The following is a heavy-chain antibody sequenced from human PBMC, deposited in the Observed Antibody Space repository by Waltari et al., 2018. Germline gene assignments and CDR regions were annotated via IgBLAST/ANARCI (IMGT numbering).Heavy chain of an antibody. CDR1: GGSFSGYY. D-gene: IGHD4-17*01. J-gene: IGHJ2*01. Sequence: QVQLQPWGAGLLKPSETLSLTCAVYGGSFSGYYWSWIRQPPGKGLEWIGEINHSGSTNYNPSLKSRVTISVDTSKNQFSLKLSSVTAADTAVYYCARADYGETYWYFDLWGRGTLVTVSS. CDR3: ARADYGETYWYFDL. V-gene: IGHV4-34*01. CDR2: INHSGST.